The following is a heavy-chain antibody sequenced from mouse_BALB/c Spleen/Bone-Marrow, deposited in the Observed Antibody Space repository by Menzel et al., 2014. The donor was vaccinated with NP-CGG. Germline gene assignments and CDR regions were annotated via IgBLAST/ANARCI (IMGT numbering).Heavy chain of an antibody. Sequence: EVNVVESGGGLVQPGGSLRLSCATSGFTFTDYYMSWVRQPPGKALEWLGFIRNKANGYTTECSASVKGRFTISRDNSQSIPYLQMNTLRAEDSATYYCARDRRYDLAWFAYWGQGTLVTVSA. CDR3: ARDRRYDLAWFAY. V-gene: IGHV7-3*02. CDR1: GFTFTDYY. J-gene: IGHJ3*01. D-gene: IGHD2-14*01. CDR2: IRNKANGYTT.